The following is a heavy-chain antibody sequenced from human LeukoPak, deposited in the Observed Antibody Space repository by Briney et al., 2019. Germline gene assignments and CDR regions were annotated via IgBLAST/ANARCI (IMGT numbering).Heavy chain of an antibody. J-gene: IGHJ4*02. Sequence: SETLSLTCAVYGGSFSGFYWNWIRQPPGKGLEWIGEIDHSGSTNYNPSLKSRVTISVDTSKNQFSLKLSSVTAADTAVYYCARLTTTLHFDYWGQGTLVTVSS. CDR2: IDHSGST. V-gene: IGHV4-34*01. CDR1: GGSFSGFY. CDR3: ARLTTTLHFDY. D-gene: IGHD5-12*01.